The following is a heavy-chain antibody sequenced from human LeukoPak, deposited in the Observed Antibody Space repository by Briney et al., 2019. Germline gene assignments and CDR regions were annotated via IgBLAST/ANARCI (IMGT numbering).Heavy chain of an antibody. CDR1: RGSISTYY. Sequence: SETLSLTCTISRGSISTYYWSWIRQPPGKGLEWIGDISTGGSTNYNPSLKSRVTMSVDTSKNQFSLKLTSVTAADTAVYFCARESGGWNYFDYWGQGTLVTVSS. CDR3: ARESGGWNYFDY. D-gene: IGHD6-19*01. J-gene: IGHJ4*02. V-gene: IGHV4-4*09. CDR2: ISTGGST.